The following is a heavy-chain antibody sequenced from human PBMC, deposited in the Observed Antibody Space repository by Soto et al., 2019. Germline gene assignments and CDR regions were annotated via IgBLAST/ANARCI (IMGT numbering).Heavy chain of an antibody. D-gene: IGHD3-3*01. CDR3: ARLRRFLEWTQYYYYMDV. J-gene: IGHJ6*03. CDR2: IYYSGST. Sequence: TLSLTCTVSGGSICSYYWSLIRQPPGKGLAWIGYIYYSGSTNYNPPLKSRVTISVDTSKNQFSLKLSSVTAADTAVYYCARLRRFLEWTQYYYYMDVWGKGTTVTVSS. V-gene: IGHV4-59*08. CDR1: GGSICSYY.